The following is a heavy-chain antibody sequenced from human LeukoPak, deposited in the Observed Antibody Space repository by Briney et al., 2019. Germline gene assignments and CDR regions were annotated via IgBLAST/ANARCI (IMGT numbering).Heavy chain of an antibody. V-gene: IGHV3-9*01. Sequence: GRSLRLSCAASGFTFDDYATHWVRQAPGKGLEWVSGISWNSGSIGYADSVKGRFTISRDNAKNSLYLHMNSLRAEDTAVYYYARPILTGPDYYYGMDVWGQGTTVTVSS. CDR2: ISWNSGSI. CDR3: ARPILTGPDYYYGMDV. CDR1: GFTFDDYA. J-gene: IGHJ6*02. D-gene: IGHD3-9*01.